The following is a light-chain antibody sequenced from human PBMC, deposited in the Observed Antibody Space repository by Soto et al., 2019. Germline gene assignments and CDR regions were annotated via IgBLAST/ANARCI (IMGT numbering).Light chain of an antibody. Sequence: EMVLTQSPGTLSLSPVDRATLSCRASQSVSNDYVAWVQQKPGQTPRLLIYSVSSRATGIPDRFSGSGSGTDFTLTISRLEPEDFAVYYCQQYLTSPKTFGQGTKVDIK. J-gene: IGKJ1*01. CDR1: QSVSNDY. CDR3: QQYLTSPKT. CDR2: SVS. V-gene: IGKV3-20*01.